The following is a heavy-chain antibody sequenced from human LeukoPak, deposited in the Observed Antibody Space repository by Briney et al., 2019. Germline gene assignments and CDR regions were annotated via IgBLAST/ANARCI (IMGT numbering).Heavy chain of an antibody. D-gene: IGHD1-26*01. V-gene: IGHV1-24*01. J-gene: IGHJ4*02. Sequence: ASVKVSCKVSGYTLTELSMHWVRQAPGKGLEWMGGFDPEDGETIYAQKFQGRVTMTEDTSTDTAYMELSSLRSEDTAVYYCATLVGATGDFDYRGQGTLVTVSS. CDR1: GYTLTELS. CDR3: ATLVGATGDFDY. CDR2: FDPEDGET.